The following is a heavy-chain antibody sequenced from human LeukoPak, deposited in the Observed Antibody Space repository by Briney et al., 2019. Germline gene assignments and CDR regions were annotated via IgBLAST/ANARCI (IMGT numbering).Heavy chain of an antibody. Sequence: PSQTLSLTCAVSGASISSGGYSWNWIPLPPGKGLEWIANIYHSGNTYYNPSLRSRVTISVDTSKNQFSLMLSSVSAADTALYYCARKKDYGDYVDYWGQGTLVTVSS. CDR2: IYHSGNT. J-gene: IGHJ4*02. CDR3: ARKKDYGDYVDY. D-gene: IGHD4-17*01. CDR1: GASISSGGYS. V-gene: IGHV4-30-2*01.